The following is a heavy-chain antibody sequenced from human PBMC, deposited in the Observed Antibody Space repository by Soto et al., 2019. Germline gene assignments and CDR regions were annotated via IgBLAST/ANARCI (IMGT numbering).Heavy chain of an antibody. Sequence: ELQLVESGGGLVQPGRSLRLSCAASGFSLREYGMHWGRQAPGKGLEWVASITWNSGDTAYADCVKGRLTISSDNANTSLYLQLNSLRAEHTALYYCGKDIGGMYGDYEDYSYYGMDVWGQGTTVTVSS. D-gene: IGHD4-17*01. V-gene: IGHV3-9*01. CDR3: GKDIGGMYGDYEDYSYYGMDV. CDR1: GFSLREYG. J-gene: IGHJ6*02. CDR2: ITWNSGDT.